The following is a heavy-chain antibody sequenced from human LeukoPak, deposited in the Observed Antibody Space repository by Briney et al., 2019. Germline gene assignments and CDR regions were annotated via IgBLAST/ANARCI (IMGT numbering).Heavy chain of an antibody. D-gene: IGHD3-22*01. CDR3: ARGPYYDSSKTSAFDI. J-gene: IGHJ3*02. CDR1: GGSISSGGYY. Sequence: NPSETLSLTCTVSGGSISSGGYYWSWIRQPAGKGLECIGRIYTSGSTNYNPSLKSRVTMSVDTSKNHFSLKLSSVTAADTAVYYCARGPYYDSSKTSAFDIWGQGTMVTVSS. V-gene: IGHV4-61*02. CDR2: IYTSGST.